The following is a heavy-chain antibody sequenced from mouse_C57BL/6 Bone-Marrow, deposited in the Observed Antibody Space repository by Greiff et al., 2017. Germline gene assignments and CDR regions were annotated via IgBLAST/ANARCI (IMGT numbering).Heavy chain of an antibody. J-gene: IGHJ2*01. CDR1: GYTFTSYW. Sequence: QVQLQQSGAELMKPGASVKLSCKASGYTFTSYWITWVKQRPGQGLEWIGDIYPGSGSTNYNEKFKSKATLTVDTSSSTAYMQLSSLTSEDSAVYYCARRGYYGSSRFDYWGQGTTLTVSS. CDR2: IYPGSGST. V-gene: IGHV1-55*01. CDR3: ARRGYYGSSRFDY. D-gene: IGHD1-1*01.